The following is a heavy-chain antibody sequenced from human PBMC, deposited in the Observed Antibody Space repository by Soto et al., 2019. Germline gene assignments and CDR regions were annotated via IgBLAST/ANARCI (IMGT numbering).Heavy chain of an antibody. CDR2: ISYDGSNK. V-gene: IGHV3-30*18. J-gene: IGHJ4*02. Sequence: GGSLRLSRAASGFTFSSYGMHGVRQAPGKGLEWVAVISYDGSNKYYADSVKGRFTISRDNSKNTLYLQMNSLRAEDTAVYYCAKDSQFYYYDSSGFDTDYWGQGPLVTVYS. CDR3: AKDSQFYYYDSSGFDTDY. CDR1: GFTFSSYG. D-gene: IGHD3-22*01.